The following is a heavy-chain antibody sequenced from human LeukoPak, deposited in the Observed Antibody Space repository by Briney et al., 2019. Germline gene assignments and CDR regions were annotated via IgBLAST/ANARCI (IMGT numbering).Heavy chain of an antibody. J-gene: IGHJ4*02. D-gene: IGHD6-6*01. CDR3: ARANSSNGSYFDY. Sequence: SVKASCKASGGTFSSYTISWVRQAPGQGLEWMGRIIPILGIANYAQKFQGRVTITADKSTSTAYMELSSLRSEDTAVYYCARANSSNGSYFDYWGQGTLVTVSS. CDR1: GGTFSSYT. CDR2: IIPILGIA. V-gene: IGHV1-69*02.